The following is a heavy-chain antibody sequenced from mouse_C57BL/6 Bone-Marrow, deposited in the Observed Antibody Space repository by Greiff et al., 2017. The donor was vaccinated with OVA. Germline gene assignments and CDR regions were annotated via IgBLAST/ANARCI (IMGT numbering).Heavy chain of an antibody. CDR2: IRNKPNGSTT. V-gene: IGHV7-3*01. CDR1: GFTFTTYY. D-gene: IGHD1-1*01. CDR3: GRYKGRVDVDYFDY. Sequence: EVKVVESGGGLVQPGDSLSLSCAASGFTFTTYYMSWVRQPPGKALEWLAFIRNKPNGSTTEYSASVKGRFTISRDNSQSILYLQMNALRAEDGAADYCGRYKGRVDVDYFDYWGQGTALTVSS. J-gene: IGHJ2*01.